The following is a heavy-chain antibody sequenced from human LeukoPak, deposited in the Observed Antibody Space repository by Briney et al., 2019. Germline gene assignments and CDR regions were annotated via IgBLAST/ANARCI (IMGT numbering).Heavy chain of an antibody. CDR2: IKHDGSEK. CDR1: GFTFSSYW. D-gene: IGHD4-17*01. Sequence: GGSLRLSCAASGFTFSSYWMSWVRQAPEKGLEWVANIKHDGSEKYYVDSVKGRFTISRDNARNSLYLQMNSLRAEDTAVYYCAREPLDYGDYGWFDPWGQGTLVTVSS. V-gene: IGHV3-7*01. CDR3: AREPLDYGDYGWFDP. J-gene: IGHJ5*02.